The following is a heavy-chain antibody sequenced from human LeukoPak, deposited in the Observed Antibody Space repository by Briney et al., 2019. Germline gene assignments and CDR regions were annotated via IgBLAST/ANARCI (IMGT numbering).Heavy chain of an antibody. CDR2: INHSGST. J-gene: IGHJ4*02. CDR3: ARGLEELPLHYFDY. D-gene: IGHD1-26*01. CDR1: GGSISSGGYY. Sequence: ASETLSLTCTVSGGSISSGGYYWSWIRQPPGKGLEWIGEINHSGSTNYNPSLKSRVTISVDTSKNQFSLKLSSVTAADTAVYYCARGLEELPLHYFDYWGQGTLVTVSS. V-gene: IGHV4-39*07.